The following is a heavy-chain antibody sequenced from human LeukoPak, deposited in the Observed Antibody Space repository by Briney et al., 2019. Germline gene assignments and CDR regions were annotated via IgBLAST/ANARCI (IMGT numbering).Heavy chain of an antibody. CDR2: INPNSGGT. Sequence: GASVKVSCKASGYTFTGYYMHWVRQAPGQGLEWMGWINPNSGGTNYAQKFQGRVTMTRDTSISTAYMELSRLRSDDTAVYYCARDRRGHYYDSNELDYWGQGTLVTVSS. CDR1: GYTFTGYY. V-gene: IGHV1-2*02. D-gene: IGHD3-22*01. J-gene: IGHJ4*02. CDR3: ARDRRGHYYDSNELDY.